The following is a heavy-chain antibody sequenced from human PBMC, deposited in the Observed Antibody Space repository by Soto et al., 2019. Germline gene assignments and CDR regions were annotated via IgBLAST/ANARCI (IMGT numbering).Heavy chain of an antibody. CDR3: ARSHQGYDILTGTHYYYYGMDV. CDR1: GGSISSYY. D-gene: IGHD3-9*01. Sequence: QVQLQESGPGLVKPSETLSLTCTVSGGSISSYYWSWIRQPPGKGLEWIGYIYYSGSTNYNPSLKSRVTISVDTSKNQFSLKLSSVTAADTAVYYCARSHQGYDILTGTHYYYYGMDVWGQGTTVTVSS. CDR2: IYYSGST. V-gene: IGHV4-59*01. J-gene: IGHJ6*02.